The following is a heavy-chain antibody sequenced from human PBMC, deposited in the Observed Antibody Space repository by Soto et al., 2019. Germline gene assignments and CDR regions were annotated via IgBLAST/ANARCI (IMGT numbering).Heavy chain of an antibody. CDR1: GGSLSKYY. J-gene: IGHJ4*02. CDR3: ARDNNDFWSLYPLAFDY. D-gene: IGHD3-3*01. Sequence: QVQLQESGPGLVKPSETLSLTCSVSGGSLSKYYWSWIRQPAGKGLEWIGRISTSGHVVSKVSLRSRLTMSVDMYNNHFSLKLTSVTAADTAVYYCARDNNDFWSLYPLAFDYWGQGALVTVSS. V-gene: IGHV4-4*07. CDR2: ISTSGHV.